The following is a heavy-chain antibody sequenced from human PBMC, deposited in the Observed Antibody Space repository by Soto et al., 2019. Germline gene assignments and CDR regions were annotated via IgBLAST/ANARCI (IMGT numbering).Heavy chain of an antibody. V-gene: IGHV3-53*01. Sequence: QPGGSLRLSCAASGFTVSSNYMSWVRQAPGKGLEWVSVIYSGGSTYYADSVKGRFTISRDNSKNTLYLQMNSLRAEDTAVYYCARVRYFDWFHYFDYWGQGTLVTVSS. CDR3: ARVRYFDWFHYFDY. CDR2: IYSGGST. D-gene: IGHD3-9*01. J-gene: IGHJ4*02. CDR1: GFTVSSNY.